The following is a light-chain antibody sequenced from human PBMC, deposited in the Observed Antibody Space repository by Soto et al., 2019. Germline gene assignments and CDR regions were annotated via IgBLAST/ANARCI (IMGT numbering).Light chain of an antibody. CDR2: DAF. Sequence: EIGMTQSPATVSVSTGERVTLSCRASQSVSSNLAWYQQKPGQAPRLLIYDAFTRATGIPARFSGSGSGTEFTLTISSLQSEDFAVYYCQQYNNWPPLTFGGGSNV. V-gene: IGKV3-15*01. CDR3: QQYNNWPPLT. J-gene: IGKJ4*01. CDR1: QSVSSN.